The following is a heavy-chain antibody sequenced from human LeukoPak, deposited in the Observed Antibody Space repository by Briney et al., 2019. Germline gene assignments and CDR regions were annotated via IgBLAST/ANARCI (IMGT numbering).Heavy chain of an antibody. CDR3: ARDMGYCSSTSCPRFQH. CDR2: IKQDGSEK. V-gene: IGHV3-7*01. J-gene: IGHJ1*01. Sequence: GGSLRLSCAASGFTFNSYWMSWVRQAPGKGLEWVTNIKQDGSEKYYVDSVKGRFTISRDNAKNSLYLQMNSLRAEDTAVYYCARDMGYCSSTSCPRFQHWGQGTLVTVSS. CDR1: GFTFNSYW. D-gene: IGHD2-2*01.